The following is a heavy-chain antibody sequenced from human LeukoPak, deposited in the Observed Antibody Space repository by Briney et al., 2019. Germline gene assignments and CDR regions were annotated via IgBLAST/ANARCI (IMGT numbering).Heavy chain of an antibody. Sequence: ASVKVSCKASGYTFTGYYMHWVRQAPGQGLEWMGWINPNSGGTNYAQKFQGRVTITRNTSISTAYMELSSLRSEDTAVYYCARDYGSGSLGGFDPWGQGTLVTVSS. V-gene: IGHV1-2*02. J-gene: IGHJ5*02. D-gene: IGHD3-10*01. CDR3: ARDYGSGSLGGFDP. CDR1: GYTFTGYY. CDR2: INPNSGGT.